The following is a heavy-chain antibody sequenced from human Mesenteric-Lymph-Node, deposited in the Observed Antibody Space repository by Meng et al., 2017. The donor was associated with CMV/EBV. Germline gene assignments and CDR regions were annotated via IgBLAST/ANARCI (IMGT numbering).Heavy chain of an antibody. D-gene: IGHD3-10*01. CDR1: GFIFSDHY. V-gene: IGHV3-72*01. CDR3: TRDVGYYGSGSYY. Sequence: GESLKISCAASGFIFSDHYMDWVRQAPGKGLEWVGRTRNKANSYTTEYAASVKGRFIISRDDSKNSLYLQMNSLKTEDTAVYYCTRDVGYYGSGSYYWGQGTLVTVSS. J-gene: IGHJ4*02. CDR2: TRNKANSYTT.